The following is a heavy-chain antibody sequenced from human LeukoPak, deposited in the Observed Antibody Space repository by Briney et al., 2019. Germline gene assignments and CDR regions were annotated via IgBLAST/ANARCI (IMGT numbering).Heavy chain of an antibody. D-gene: IGHD6-6*01. Sequence: ASVKVSCKASGYTFTSYYMHWVRQAPGQGLEWMGIINPSGGSTSYAQKFQGRVTMTRDTSKNQFSLKLSSVTAADTAVYYCARVPASIAARPRWFDPWGQGTLVTVSS. CDR1: GYTFTSYY. CDR2: INPSGGST. CDR3: ARVPASIAARPRWFDP. J-gene: IGHJ5*02. V-gene: IGHV1-46*01.